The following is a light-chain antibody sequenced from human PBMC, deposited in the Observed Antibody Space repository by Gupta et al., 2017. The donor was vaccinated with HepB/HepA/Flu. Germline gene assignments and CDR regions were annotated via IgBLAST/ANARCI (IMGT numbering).Light chain of an antibody. Sequence: EIVMTQSPATLSVSPGERATLSCRASQSISSYLAWYQQRPGQAPRLLIYDASTRATGLPTRFSGSGSGTEFTLTISSLQSEDFAVYYCLLYYQWPLTFGGGTKVEIK. CDR2: DAS. CDR3: LLYYQWPLT. CDR1: QSISSY. V-gene: IGKV3-15*01. J-gene: IGKJ4*01.